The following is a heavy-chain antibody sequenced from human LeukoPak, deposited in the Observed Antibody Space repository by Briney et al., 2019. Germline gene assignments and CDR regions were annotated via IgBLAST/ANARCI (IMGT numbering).Heavy chain of an antibody. J-gene: IGHJ6*02. CDR2: IVVGSGNT. V-gene: IGHV1-58*02. CDR1: GFTFTSSA. CDR3: AAGLPGYSYVDGMDV. D-gene: IGHD5-18*01. Sequence: SVNVSCKASGFTFTSSAMQWVRPARGQRLEWIGWIVVGSGNTNYAQKFQERVTITRDMSTSTAYMELSSLRSEDTAVYYCAAGLPGYSYVDGMDVWGQGTTVTVSS.